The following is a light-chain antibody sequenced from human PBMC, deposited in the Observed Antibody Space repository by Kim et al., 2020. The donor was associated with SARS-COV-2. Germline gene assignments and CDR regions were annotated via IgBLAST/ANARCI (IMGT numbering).Light chain of an antibody. V-gene: IGLV1-40*01. CDR1: SSNIGAGYD. CDR3: QSYDSSLSGVI. Sequence: VTISGTGSSSNIGAGYDVQWYQQFPGKAPKVSIWKTSRRPSGAPDRFSGSKSGTTASLAISGLQAEDEADYYCQSYDSSLSGVIFGGGTQLTVL. CDR2: KTS. J-gene: IGLJ2*01.